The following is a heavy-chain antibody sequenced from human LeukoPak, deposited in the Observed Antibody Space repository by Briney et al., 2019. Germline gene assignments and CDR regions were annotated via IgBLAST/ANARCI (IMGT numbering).Heavy chain of an antibody. D-gene: IGHD4-17*01. CDR1: GFTFSSYG. CDR2: IWYDGSNK. Sequence: GRSLRLSCAASGFTFSSYGMHWVRQAPGKGLEWVAVIWYDGSNKYYADSVKGRFTISRDNSKNTLCLQMNSLRAEDTAVYYCARDPNYGDYPTHSDYWGQGTLVTVSS. J-gene: IGHJ4*02. CDR3: ARDPNYGDYPTHSDY. V-gene: IGHV3-33*01.